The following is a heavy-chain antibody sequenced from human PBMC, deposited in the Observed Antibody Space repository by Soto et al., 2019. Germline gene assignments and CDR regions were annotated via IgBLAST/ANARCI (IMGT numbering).Heavy chain of an antibody. D-gene: IGHD3-10*01. CDR1: GYTLTELS. Sequence: ASVKVSCKVSGYTLTELSMHWVRQAPGKGLEWMGGFDPEDGETIYAQKFQGRVTMTEDTSTDTAYMELSSLRSEDTAVYYCTYYYGSGSYRLDYWGQGTLVTVS. J-gene: IGHJ4*02. CDR2: FDPEDGET. V-gene: IGHV1-24*01. CDR3: TYYYGSGSYRLDY.